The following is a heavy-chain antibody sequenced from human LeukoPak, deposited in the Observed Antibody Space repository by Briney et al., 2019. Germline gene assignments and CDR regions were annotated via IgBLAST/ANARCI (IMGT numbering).Heavy chain of an antibody. V-gene: IGHV4-59*01. CDR2: IYYSGRT. CDR1: GGSISSYY. Sequence: PSETLSLTCTVSGGSISSYYWSWIRQPPGKGLGWIGYIYYSGRTNYNPSLKSRVTISVDTSKDQFSLKLSSVTAADTAVYYCARERRVGATAFDYWGQGTLVTVSS. D-gene: IGHD1-26*01. J-gene: IGHJ4*02. CDR3: ARERRVGATAFDY.